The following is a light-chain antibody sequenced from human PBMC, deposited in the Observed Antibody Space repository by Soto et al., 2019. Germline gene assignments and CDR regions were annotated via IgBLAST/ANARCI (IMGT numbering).Light chain of an antibody. V-gene: IGLV2-14*01. CDR2: EVS. J-gene: IGLJ3*02. CDR3: SAYTSSSTRV. Sequence: QSALTQPASVSGSPGQSITISCTGTSSDVGGYNYVSWYQQHPGKAPKLMIYEVSNRPSGVSNRFSGSKSGNTASLTISGLQGEDEADYYFSAYTSSSTRVFGGGTKLTVL. CDR1: SSDVGGYNY.